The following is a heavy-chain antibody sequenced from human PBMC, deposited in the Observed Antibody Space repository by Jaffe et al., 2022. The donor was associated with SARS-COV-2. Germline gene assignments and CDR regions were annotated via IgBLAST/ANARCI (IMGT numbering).Heavy chain of an antibody. Sequence: EVQLLESGGGLVQPGGSLRLSCAASGFTFSTYAMSWVRQAPGKGLEWVSGISGRGDGTYYADSVKGRFTISRDNSKNTLYLQMNSLRAEDTAVYYCARGGLITAIHYWGQGTLVTVSS. D-gene: IGHD3-22*01. V-gene: IGHV3-23*01. CDR3: ARGGLITAIHY. CDR1: GFTFSTYA. CDR2: ISGRGDGT. J-gene: IGHJ4*02.